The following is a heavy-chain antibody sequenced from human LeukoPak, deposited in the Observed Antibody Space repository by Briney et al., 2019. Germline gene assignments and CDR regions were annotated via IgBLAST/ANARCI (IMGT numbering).Heavy chain of an antibody. J-gene: IGHJ4*02. D-gene: IGHD2-15*01. CDR1: GFTFSSSA. CDR3: AKQLGYCSDGSCYFPY. CDR2: ISNNGGYT. Sequence: GGSLRLSCAASGFTFSSSAMSWVRQAPGKGLEWVSAISNNGGYTYYADSVQGRFTISRDNSKSTLCLQMNSLRAEDTAEYYCAKQLGYCSDGSCYFPYWGQGTLVTVSS. V-gene: IGHV3-23*01.